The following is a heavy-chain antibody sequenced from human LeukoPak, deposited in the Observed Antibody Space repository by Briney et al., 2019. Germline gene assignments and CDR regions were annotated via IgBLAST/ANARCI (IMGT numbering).Heavy chain of an antibody. CDR2: IYPYTGAT. V-gene: IGHV1-2*02. Sequence: SVKVSCKASGYTFSGTGWYLYWLRQAPGQGLECMGWIYPYTGATRYAQKFQGRVAMTRDTSISTAYMELSRLRPDDTAVYYCARDGPAQMVDFDYWGQGTLVTVSS. J-gene: IGHJ4*02. CDR1: GYTFSGTGWY. D-gene: IGHD3-10*01. CDR3: ARDGPAQMVDFDY.